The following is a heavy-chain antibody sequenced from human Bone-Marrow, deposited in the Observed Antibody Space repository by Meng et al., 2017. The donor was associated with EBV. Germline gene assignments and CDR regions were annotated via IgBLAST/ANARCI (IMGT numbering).Heavy chain of an antibody. D-gene: IGHD6-25*01. CDR3: SKDLVGSDDD. Sequence: EVQLVESXGASVRPGXSLRLSCVTSGFSFSRYWMHWVRQAPGKGLEWVSRTNEDGGITTYADSVKGRFTISRDNTKNTLYLQMNSLRAEDTGVYFCSKDLVGSDDDWGQGTLVTVSS. CDR2: TNEDGGIT. J-gene: IGHJ4*02. CDR1: GFSFSRYW. V-gene: IGHV3-74*01.